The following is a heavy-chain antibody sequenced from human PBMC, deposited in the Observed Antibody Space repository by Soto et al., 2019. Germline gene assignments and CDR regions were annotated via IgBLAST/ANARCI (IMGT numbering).Heavy chain of an antibody. Sequence: PSETLSLTCTVSGGSISSSSYYWGWIRQPPGKGLEWIGSIYYSGSTYYNPSLKSRVTISVDTSKNQFSLKLSSVTAADTAVYFCARHRLLIFGVVHNWFDPWGQGTLVTVSS. J-gene: IGHJ5*02. CDR1: GGSISSSSYY. D-gene: IGHD3-3*01. CDR2: IYYSGST. CDR3: ARHRLLIFGVVHNWFDP. V-gene: IGHV4-39*01.